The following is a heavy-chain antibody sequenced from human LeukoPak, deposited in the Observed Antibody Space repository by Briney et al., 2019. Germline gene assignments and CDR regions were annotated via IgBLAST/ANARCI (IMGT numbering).Heavy chain of an antibody. CDR1: GFTFSGFA. Sequence: VRSLRPSCVASGFTFSGFAMHSGRHAPGKGQEWVTVISYDGTKKYYADSAKVRFPFPRTDCKNTPCLKMTLLTLGDTAVYYCARDRGSGSYYNDAVDYWGQGTLVTVSS. CDR2: ISYDGTKK. V-gene: IGHV3-30-3*01. J-gene: IGHJ4*02. D-gene: IGHD3-10*01. CDR3: ARDRGSGSYYNDAVDY.